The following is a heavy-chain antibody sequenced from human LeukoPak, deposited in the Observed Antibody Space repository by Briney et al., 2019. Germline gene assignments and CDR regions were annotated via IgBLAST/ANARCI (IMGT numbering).Heavy chain of an antibody. CDR2: ISGSGGSI. CDR1: GFTFSTYA. CDR3: AKEKVAQDY. D-gene: IGHD5-12*01. Sequence: GGSLRLSCAASGFTFSTYAMSWVRQAPGKGLEWVSAISGSGGSIYYADSVKGRFTISRDNSKKTLYLQMSGLRAEDTALYYCAKEKVAQDYWGQGTLVTVSS. V-gene: IGHV3-23*01. J-gene: IGHJ4*02.